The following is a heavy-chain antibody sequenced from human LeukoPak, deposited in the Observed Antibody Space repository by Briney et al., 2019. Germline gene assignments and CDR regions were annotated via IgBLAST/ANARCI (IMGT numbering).Heavy chain of an antibody. CDR1: GFTFSSYA. D-gene: IGHD3-22*01. CDR2: ISYDGSNK. V-gene: IGHV3-30-3*01. J-gene: IGHJ4*02. Sequence: GRSLRLSCAASGFTFSSYAMHWVRQAPGKGLEWVAVISYDGSNKYYADSVKGRFTISRDNAKNTLYLQMNSLRAEDTAVYYCARARGITMIVVAPFDYWGQGTLVTVSS. CDR3: ARARGITMIVVAPFDY.